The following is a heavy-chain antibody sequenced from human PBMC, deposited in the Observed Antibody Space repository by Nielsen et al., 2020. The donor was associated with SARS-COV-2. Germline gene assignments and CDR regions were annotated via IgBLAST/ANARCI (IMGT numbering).Heavy chain of an antibody. V-gene: IGHV3-30*19. CDR3: ARESLSFGGYFYGMDV. J-gene: IGHJ6*02. CDR1: GFSFNNYG. D-gene: IGHD3-10*01. CDR2: ISYDGGDE. Sequence: GESLKISCAASGFSFNNYGMHWVRQAPGKGLEWVAAISYDGGDEYYADSVKGRFTFSRDNSKNTLSLQMNSLRAEDTAVYYCARESLSFGGYFYGMDVWGQGTTVTVSS.